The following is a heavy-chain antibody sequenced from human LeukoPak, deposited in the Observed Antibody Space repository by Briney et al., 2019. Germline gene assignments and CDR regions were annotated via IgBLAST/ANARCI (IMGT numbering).Heavy chain of an antibody. J-gene: IGHJ4*02. CDR3: AKDPCRGSGGSCYQDY. CDR1: GFSFSTYG. CDR2: IWYDGSNK. V-gene: IGHV3-33*06. D-gene: IGHD2-15*01. Sequence: GKSLRLSCAASGFSFSTYGIHWVRQAPGKGLEWVAVIWYDGSNKYYADVVKGRFTISRDNSKNTLYLQMNSLRVEDTAVYYCAKDPCRGSGGSCYQDYWGQGTLVTVSS.